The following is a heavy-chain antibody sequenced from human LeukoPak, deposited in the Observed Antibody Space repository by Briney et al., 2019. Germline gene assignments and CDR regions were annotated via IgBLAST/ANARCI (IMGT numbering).Heavy chain of an antibody. J-gene: IGHJ3*02. D-gene: IGHD3-10*01. CDR2: IYHCDTT. V-gene: IGHV4-30-2*01. CDR1: SRPLRIGGYL. Sequence: SHTVSLMCGVWSRPLRIGGYLGRWVWKPRAKVLKWIGYIYHCDTTSYNPPLKSRVTISVDRSKNQFSLKLSSVTAADTAVYYCARDGEGDAFDIWGQGTMVTVSS. CDR3: ARDGEGDAFDI.